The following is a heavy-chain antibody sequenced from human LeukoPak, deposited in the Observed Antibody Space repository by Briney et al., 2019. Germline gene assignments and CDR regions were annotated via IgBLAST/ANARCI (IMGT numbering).Heavy chain of an antibody. CDR2: IYYSGST. D-gene: IGHD1-26*01. J-gene: IGHJ4*02. CDR3: ASLSRWELQYFDY. V-gene: IGHV4-59*01. CDR1: GGSISSYY. Sequence: SETLSLTCTVSGGSISSYYWSWIRQPPGKGLECIGYIYYSGSTNYNPSLKSRVTISVDTSKNQFSLKLSSVTAADTAVYYCASLSRWELQYFDYWGQGTLVTVSS.